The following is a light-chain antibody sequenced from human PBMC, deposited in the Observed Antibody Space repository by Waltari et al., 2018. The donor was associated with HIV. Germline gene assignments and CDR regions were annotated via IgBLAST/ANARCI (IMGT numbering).Light chain of an antibody. J-gene: IGLJ2*01. V-gene: IGLV2-14*01. CDR2: EVS. CDR1: SSDVGAYDY. CDR3: CSYTSSGTLV. Sequence: QSALTQPASVSASPGQSITIPCTGTSSDVGAYDYVYWYQYHPGKAPKLMISEVSSRPSWVSNRFSGSKSGNTASLTISGLQAEDEADYYCCSYTSSGTLVFGGGTKLTVL.